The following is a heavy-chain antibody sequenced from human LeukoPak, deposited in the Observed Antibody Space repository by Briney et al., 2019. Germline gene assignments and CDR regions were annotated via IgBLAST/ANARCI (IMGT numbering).Heavy chain of an antibody. V-gene: IGHV4-34*01. J-gene: IGHJ6*03. D-gene: IGHD2-2*02. CDR2: INHSGST. CDR1: GGSFSGYY. Sequence: SETPSLTCAVYGGSFSGYYWSWIRQPPGKGLEWIREINHSGSTNYNPSLKSRVTISVDTSKNQFSLKLSSVTAADTAVYYCARVQVVPAAIRTPPYYYYYYMDVWGKGTTVTVSS. CDR3: ARVQVVPAAIRTPPYYYYYYMDV.